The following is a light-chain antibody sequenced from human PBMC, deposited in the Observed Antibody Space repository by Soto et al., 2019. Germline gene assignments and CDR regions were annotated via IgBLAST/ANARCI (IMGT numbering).Light chain of an antibody. CDR3: QHRHT. CDR1: QSISSW. Sequence: DIQMTQSPSTLSASVGDRVTITCRASQSISSWLAWYQQKPGKAPKLLIYKAYSLESGVPSRFSGSRSGTELTLTISSLQPDAFATYYCQHRHTFGQGTKLEIK. V-gene: IGKV1-5*03. CDR2: KAY. J-gene: IGKJ2*01.